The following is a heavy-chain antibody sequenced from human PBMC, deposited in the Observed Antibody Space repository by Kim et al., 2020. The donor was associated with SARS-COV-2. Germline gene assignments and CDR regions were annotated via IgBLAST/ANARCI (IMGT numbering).Heavy chain of an antibody. CDR2: IYYSGST. J-gene: IGHJ6*02. CDR3: ARDPLLIAAEYYGMDV. D-gene: IGHD6-13*01. Sequence: SETLSLICTVSGGSISSSSYYWGWIRQPPGKGLEWIGSIYYSGSTYYNPSLKSRVTISVDTSKNQFSLKLSSVTAADTAVYYCARDPLLIAAEYYGMDVWGQGTTVTVSS. V-gene: IGHV4-39*07. CDR1: GGSISSSSYY.